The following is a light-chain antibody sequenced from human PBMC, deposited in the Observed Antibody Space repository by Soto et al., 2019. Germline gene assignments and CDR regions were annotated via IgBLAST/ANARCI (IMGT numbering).Light chain of an antibody. Sequence: EIVMTQSPATLSVSPGERPTLSCRASQSLSNKLAWYQQKPGQAPRLLIYGASTRATGIPARFSGSGSGTEFTLTISSLQSEDFAVYYCEEYNNWYPITFGGGT. J-gene: IGKJ4*01. CDR3: EEYNNWYPIT. CDR1: QSLSNK. V-gene: IGKV3-15*01. CDR2: GAS.